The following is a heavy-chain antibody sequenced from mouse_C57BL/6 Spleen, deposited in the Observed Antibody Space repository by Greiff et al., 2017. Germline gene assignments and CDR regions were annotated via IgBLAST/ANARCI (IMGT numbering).Heavy chain of an antibody. D-gene: IGHD1-1*01. CDR2: IWSGGST. Sequence: QVQLQQSGPGLVQPSQSLSITCTVSGFSLTSYGVHWVRQPPGKGLEWLGVIWSGGSTDYNAAFISRLSISKDNSKSQVFFKMNSLQADDTAIYYCAKNSPPLTTGVGAMDYWGQGTSVTVSS. J-gene: IGHJ4*01. CDR1: GFSLTSYG. V-gene: IGHV2-4*01. CDR3: AKNSPPLTTGVGAMDY.